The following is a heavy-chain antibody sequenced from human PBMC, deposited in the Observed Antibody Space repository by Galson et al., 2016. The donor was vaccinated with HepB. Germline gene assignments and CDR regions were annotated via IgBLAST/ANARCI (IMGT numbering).Heavy chain of an antibody. J-gene: IGHJ4*02. CDR3: ATADDGYDDY. D-gene: IGHD5-12*01. Sequence: SETLSLTCSVSGDSVSKHYWSWIRQSPGKRPEWIGHVYYTGSTNYNPSLKSRVTMSVDMSRNQFSLRLKSVTAADTAVYYCATADDGYDDYWGQGTLITVSS. CDR1: GDSVSKHY. V-gene: IGHV4-59*02. CDR2: VYYTGST.